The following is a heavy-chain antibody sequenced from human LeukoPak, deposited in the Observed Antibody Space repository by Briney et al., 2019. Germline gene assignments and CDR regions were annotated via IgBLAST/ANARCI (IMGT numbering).Heavy chain of an antibody. D-gene: IGHD4-11*01. CDR1: GFTSSGHY. J-gene: IGHJ3*02. CDR2: TRNKENDYST. Sequence: VGSLRLSCAASGFTSSGHYMDWVRQAPGKGLEWVGRTRNKENDYSTIYAPSAKGRFTISSDESKNTVYLEMNNLQIEDTAVYYCARTARDADYPYDPFDIWGQGTMVTASS. CDR3: ARTARDADYPYDPFDI. V-gene: IGHV3-72*01.